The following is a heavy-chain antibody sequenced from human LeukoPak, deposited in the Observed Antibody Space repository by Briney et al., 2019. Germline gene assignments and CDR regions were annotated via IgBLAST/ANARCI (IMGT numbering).Heavy chain of an antibody. Sequence: PSETLSLTCTVSGYSISSGYYWGWIRQPPGKGLEWIGSIYHSGSTNYNPSLKSRVTISVDTSKNQFSLKLSSVTAADTAVYYCAFLGSGDLRLSVYWGQGTLVTVSS. D-gene: IGHD3-10*02. CDR3: AFLGSGDLRLSVY. V-gene: IGHV4-38-2*02. CDR1: GYSISSGYY. J-gene: IGHJ4*02. CDR2: IYHSGST.